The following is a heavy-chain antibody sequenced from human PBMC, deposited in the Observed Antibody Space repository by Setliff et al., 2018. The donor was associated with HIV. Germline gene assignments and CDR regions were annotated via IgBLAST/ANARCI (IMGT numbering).Heavy chain of an antibody. CDR3: ARVFRPSSSWYYNYFDP. V-gene: IGHV4-39*01. CDR2: IYYNGNT. J-gene: IGHJ5*02. Sequence: SETLSLTCTVSGGSIRSSSYYWGWIRQPPGKGLEWIGSIYYNGNTYYNPSLKSRVTISVDTSKNQFSLKLSSVTAADTAVYHCARVFRPSSSWYYNYFDPWGQGTLVTVSS. CDR1: GGSIRSSSYY. D-gene: IGHD6-13*01.